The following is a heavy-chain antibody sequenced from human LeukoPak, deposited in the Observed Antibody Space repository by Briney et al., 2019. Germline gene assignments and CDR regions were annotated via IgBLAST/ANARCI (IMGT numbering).Heavy chain of an antibody. D-gene: IGHD1-14*01. CDR2: IRYDGSIK. Sequence: GGSLRLSCGASGFTFSNYGMLWVRQAPGKGLKWVAFIRYDGSIKFYADSVKGRFTISRDNSKNTLYLHINSLRAEDTALYYCAKDNPLDYWGQGTLVTVSS. V-gene: IGHV3-30*02. J-gene: IGHJ4*02. CDR3: AKDNPLDY. CDR1: GFTFSNYG.